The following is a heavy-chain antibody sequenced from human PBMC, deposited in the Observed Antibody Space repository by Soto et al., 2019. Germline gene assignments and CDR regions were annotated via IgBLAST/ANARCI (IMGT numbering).Heavy chain of an antibody. V-gene: IGHV3-30*18. CDR2: ISYDGSNK. Sequence: QVQLVESGGGVVQPGRSLRLSCAASGFTFSSYGMHWVRQAPGKGLEWVAVISYDGSNKYYADSVKGRFTISRDNSKNXLYLQMNSLRAEDTAVYYCAKDITGVGMGSYGMDVWGQGTTVTVSS. J-gene: IGHJ6*02. CDR3: AKDITGVGMGSYGMDV. CDR1: GFTFSSYG. D-gene: IGHD1-26*01.